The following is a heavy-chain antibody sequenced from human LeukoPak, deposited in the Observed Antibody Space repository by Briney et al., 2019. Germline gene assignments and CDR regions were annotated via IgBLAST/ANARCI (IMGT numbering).Heavy chain of an antibody. CDR1: GFTVSSNY. D-gene: IGHD1-26*01. V-gene: IGHV3-21*01. CDR2: ISSSSSYI. CDR3: ARGSLDLDY. Sequence: GGSLRLSCAASGFTVSSNYMSWVRQAPGKGLEWVSSISSSSSYIYYADSVKGRFTISRDNAKNSLYLQMNSLRAEDTAVYYCARGSLDLDYWGQGTLVTVSS. J-gene: IGHJ4*02.